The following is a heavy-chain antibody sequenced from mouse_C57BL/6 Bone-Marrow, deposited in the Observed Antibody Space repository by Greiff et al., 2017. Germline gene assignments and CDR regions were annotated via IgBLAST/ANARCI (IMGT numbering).Heavy chain of an antibody. CDR2: IWSGGST. D-gene: IGHD1-1*01. CDR1: GFSLTSYG. CDR3: AKNLIYYARGYAMDY. J-gene: IGHJ4*01. Sequence: VQLQQSGPGLVQPSQSLSITCTVSGFSLTSYGVHWVRQPPGKGLEWLGVIWSGGSTDYNAAFISRLSSSKDNSKSQVFFKMNSLQADDTAIYYCAKNLIYYARGYAMDYWGQGTSVTVSS. V-gene: IGHV2-4*01.